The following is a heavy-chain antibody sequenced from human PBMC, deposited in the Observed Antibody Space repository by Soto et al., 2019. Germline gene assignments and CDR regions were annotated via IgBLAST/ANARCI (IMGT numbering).Heavy chain of an antibody. CDR2: ISYDGSNK. J-gene: IGHJ3*02. D-gene: IGHD3-22*01. Sequence: QVQLVESGGGVVQPGRSLRLSCAASGFTFSSYGMHWVRQAPGKGLEWVAVISYDGSNKYYADSVKGRFTISRDNSKNTLYLQMTSLRAEDTAVYYCARSKAVTTIVGAFDIWGQGTMVTVSS. CDR3: ARSKAVTTIVGAFDI. CDR1: GFTFSSYG. V-gene: IGHV3-30*03.